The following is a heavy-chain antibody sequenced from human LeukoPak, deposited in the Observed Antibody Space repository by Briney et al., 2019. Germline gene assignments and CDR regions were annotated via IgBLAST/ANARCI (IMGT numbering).Heavy chain of an antibody. V-gene: IGHV1-69*05. D-gene: IGHD3-22*01. CDR2: IIPIFGTA. J-gene: IGHJ1*01. Sequence: SVKASCKASGGTFSSYAISWVRQAPGQGLEWMGGIIPIFGTANYAQKFQGRVTITTDESTSTAYMELSSLRSEDTAVYYCARGQINYDSSGYYYGYFQHWGQGTLVTVSS. CDR3: ARGQINYDSSGYYYGYFQH. CDR1: GGTFSSYA.